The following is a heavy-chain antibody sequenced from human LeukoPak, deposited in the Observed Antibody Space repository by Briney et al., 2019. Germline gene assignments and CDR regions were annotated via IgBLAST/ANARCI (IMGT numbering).Heavy chain of an antibody. V-gene: IGHV3-53*04. CDR3: ATSIAVAGPSLSDY. CDR1: GFTVSSNY. J-gene: IGHJ4*02. CDR2: IYSGGST. D-gene: IGHD6-19*01. Sequence: GGSLRLSCAASGFTVSSNYMSWVRQAPGKGLEWVSVIYSGGSTYYADSVKGRFTVSRHNSKTTLYLQMNSLRAEGTAVYYCATSIAVAGPSLSDYWGQGTLVTVSS.